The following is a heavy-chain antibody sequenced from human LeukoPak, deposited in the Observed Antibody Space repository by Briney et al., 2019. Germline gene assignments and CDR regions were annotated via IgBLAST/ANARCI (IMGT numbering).Heavy chain of an antibody. Sequence: ASVKVSCEASGYTFTTYAMNWVRQAPGQGPEWMGWINTNTGNPTYAQGFTGRIVFSLDTSLSTAYLQISSLKAEDTAVYFCASGVIAAVIYWGQGTLVTVSS. CDR3: ASGVIAAVIY. CDR1: GYTFTTYA. V-gene: IGHV7-4-1*02. J-gene: IGHJ4*02. D-gene: IGHD6-13*01. CDR2: INTNTGNP.